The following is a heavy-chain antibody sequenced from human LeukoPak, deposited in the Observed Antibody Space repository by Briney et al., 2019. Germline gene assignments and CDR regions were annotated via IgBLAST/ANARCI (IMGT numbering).Heavy chain of an antibody. CDR3: AEVWNWNDPELDY. Sequence: GGSLRLSCAASGFTFSSYGMHWVRQAPGKGLEWVAVISYDGSNKYYADSVKGRFTISRDNSKNTLYLQMNSLRAEDTAVYYCAEVWNWNDPELDYWGQGTLVTVSS. D-gene: IGHD1-1*01. J-gene: IGHJ4*02. V-gene: IGHV3-30*18. CDR1: GFTFSSYG. CDR2: ISYDGSNK.